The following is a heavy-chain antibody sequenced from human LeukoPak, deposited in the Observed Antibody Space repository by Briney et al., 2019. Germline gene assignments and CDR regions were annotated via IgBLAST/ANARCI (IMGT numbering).Heavy chain of an antibody. CDR3: ARLQWLAPPGS. V-gene: IGHV4-34*01. J-gene: IGHJ5*02. D-gene: IGHD6-19*01. Sequence: PSETLSLTCAVYGGSFSDYYWSWIRQPPGKGLEWIGEINHSGTTNYNPSLKSRVTISVDTSKNQSSLKLTSATAADTAVYYCARLQWLAPPGSWGQGTLVTVSS. CDR1: GGSFSDYY. CDR2: INHSGTT.